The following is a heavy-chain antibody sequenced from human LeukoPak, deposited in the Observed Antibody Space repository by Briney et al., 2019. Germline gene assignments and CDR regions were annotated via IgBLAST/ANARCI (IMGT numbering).Heavy chain of an antibody. J-gene: IGHJ4*02. CDR1: GFTFSSYA. D-gene: IGHD1-26*01. V-gene: IGHV3-30*04. Sequence: GRSLRLSCAASGFTFSSYAMHWVRQAPGKGLEWVAVISYDGSNKYYADSVKGRFTISRDNSKNTLCLQMNSLRAEDTAVYYCAREWELTTAEFDYWGQGTLVTVSS. CDR2: ISYDGSNK. CDR3: AREWELTTAEFDY.